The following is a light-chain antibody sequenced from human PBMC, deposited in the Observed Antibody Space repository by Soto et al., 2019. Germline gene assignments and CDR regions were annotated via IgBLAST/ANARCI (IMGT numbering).Light chain of an antibody. V-gene: IGKV3-11*01. Sequence: EIVLTQSPATLSLSPGERATLSCRASQSVSRYLAWYQQKPGQAPRLLIYDASNRATGIPARFSGSGSGTDFILTISSLEPEDFAVYYCQQRSNWPPLFTFGPGTKVDIK. CDR3: QQRSNWPPLFT. J-gene: IGKJ3*01. CDR1: QSVSRY. CDR2: DAS.